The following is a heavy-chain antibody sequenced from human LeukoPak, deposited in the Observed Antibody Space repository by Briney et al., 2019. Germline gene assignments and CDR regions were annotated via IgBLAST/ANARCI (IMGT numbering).Heavy chain of an antibody. D-gene: IGHD3-10*01. CDR1: GYTFTGYY. CDR2: INPNSGGT. CDR3: ARDGPSVYNH. V-gene: IGHV1-2*02. J-gene: IGHJ5*02. Sequence: ASVKVSCKASGYTFTGYYMHWVRQAPGQGLEWMGWINPNSGGTNYAQKFQGRVTITRDTSIGAAYMELSRLSSDDTGIYYCARDGPSVYNHWGQGTLVTVSS.